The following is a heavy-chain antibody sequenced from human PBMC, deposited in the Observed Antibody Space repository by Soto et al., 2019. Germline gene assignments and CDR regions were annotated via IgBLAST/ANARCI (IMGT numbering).Heavy chain of an antibody. CDR1: GYPFTTYG. D-gene: IGHD6-13*01. Sequence: GPGVKKPGASIKVSCKASGYPFTTYGINWVRQAPGQGLEWMGWISVSNGYTNYAQNLQGRVTMTADTSTNVAYMELRSLRSDATAVYYCTRENAAAASTTLDYWGHGTLVTVSS. CDR3: TRENAAAASTTLDY. CDR2: ISVSNGYT. J-gene: IGHJ4*01. V-gene: IGHV1-18*01.